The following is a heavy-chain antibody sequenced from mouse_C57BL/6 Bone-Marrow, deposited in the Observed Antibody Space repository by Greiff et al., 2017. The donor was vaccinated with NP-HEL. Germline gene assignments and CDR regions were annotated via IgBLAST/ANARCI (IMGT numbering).Heavy chain of an antibody. CDR2: INPSSGYT. CDR3: ARRDLLRRGVDY. D-gene: IGHD1-1*01. V-gene: IGHV1-7*01. Sequence: QVHVKQSGAELAKPGASVKLSCKASGYTFTSYWMHWVKQRPGQGLEWIGYINPSSGYTKYNQKFKDKATLTADKSSSTAYMQLSSLTYEDSAVYYCARRDLLRRGVDYWGQGTTLTVSS. J-gene: IGHJ2*01. CDR1: GYTFTSYW.